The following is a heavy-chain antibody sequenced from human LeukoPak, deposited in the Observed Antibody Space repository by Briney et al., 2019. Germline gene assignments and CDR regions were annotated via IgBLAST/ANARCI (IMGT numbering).Heavy chain of an antibody. Sequence: PSETLSLTCTVSGGSINSGNYYWSWIRQPAGKGLEWIGRIYTSGSTNYNPSLKSRVTISVDTSKNQFSLKLSSVSAADTAVYYCARAEVTIFGVVIPGPFDVWGQGTMVTVSS. CDR1: GGSINSGNYY. V-gene: IGHV4-61*02. CDR3: ARAEVTIFGVVIPGPFDV. CDR2: IYTSGST. J-gene: IGHJ3*01. D-gene: IGHD3-3*01.